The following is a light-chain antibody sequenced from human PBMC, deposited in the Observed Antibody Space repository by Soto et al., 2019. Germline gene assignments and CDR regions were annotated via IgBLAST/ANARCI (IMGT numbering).Light chain of an antibody. V-gene: IGKV1-39*01. Sequence: IQMTQSPPSLSASVGDRVIITCRASQSTNNYVNWYQQKPGKAPKLLIYATSILQGGVPPRFSGSGSETDYTLTITSPQPEDFGTYYCQQSFKTPLTFGAGTNVEIK. J-gene: IGKJ4*01. CDR3: QQSFKTPLT. CDR2: ATS. CDR1: QSTNNY.